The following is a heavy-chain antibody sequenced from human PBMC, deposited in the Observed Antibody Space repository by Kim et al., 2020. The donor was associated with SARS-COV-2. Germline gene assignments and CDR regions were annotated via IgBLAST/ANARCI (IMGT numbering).Heavy chain of an antibody. D-gene: IGHD5-12*01. CDR1: GGTFSSYA. J-gene: IGHJ6*02. V-gene: IGHV1-69*13. CDR2: IIPIFGTA. Sequence: SVKVSCKASGGTFSSYAISWVRQAPGQGLEWMGGIIPIFGTANYAQKFQGRVTITADESTSTAYMELSSLRSEDTAVYYCARGGRGYSGYDWSYYYGMDVWGQGTTVTVSS. CDR3: ARGGRGYSGYDWSYYYGMDV.